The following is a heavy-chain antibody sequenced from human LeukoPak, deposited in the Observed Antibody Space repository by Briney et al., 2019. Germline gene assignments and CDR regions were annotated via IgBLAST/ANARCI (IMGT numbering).Heavy chain of an antibody. D-gene: IGHD1-26*01. J-gene: IGHJ4*02. V-gene: IGHV3-7*05. Sequence: GGSLRLSCAASGFTFSSYWMSWVRQAPGKGLEWVAYIKQDGSEKYYVDSVKGRFTISRDNAKNSLYLQMNSLRAEDTAVYYCARNRYSGSYGVDYWGQGTLVTVSS. CDR3: ARNRYSGSYGVDY. CDR1: GFTFSSYW. CDR2: IKQDGSEK.